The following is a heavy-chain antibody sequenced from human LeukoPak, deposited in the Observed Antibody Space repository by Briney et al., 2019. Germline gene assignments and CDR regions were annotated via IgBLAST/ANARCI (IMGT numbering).Heavy chain of an antibody. CDR3: ARDRATNWFDP. V-gene: IGHV4-59*01. CDR2: IYYSGST. J-gene: IGHJ5*02. CDR1: GGSISTYY. Sequence: KPSETLSLTCTVSGGSISTYYWSWIRQPPGKGLEWIGYIYYSGSTNYNPSLKSRVTISVDTSKNQFSLKLSSVTAADTAVYYCARDRATNWFDPWGQGTLVTVSS.